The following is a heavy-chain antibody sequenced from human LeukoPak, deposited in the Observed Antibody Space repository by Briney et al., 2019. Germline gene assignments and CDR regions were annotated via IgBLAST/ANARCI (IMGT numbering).Heavy chain of an antibody. J-gene: IGHJ4*02. D-gene: IGHD5-18*01. CDR1: GFTFSSYW. CDR3: AKGPERGYSYAPLD. Sequence: GGSLRLSCAASGFTFSSYWMSWVRQAPGKGLEWVANIKQDGSEKYYADSVKGRFTISRDNSKNTLYLQMNSLRAEDTAVYYCAKGPERGYSYAPLDWGQGTLVTVSS. V-gene: IGHV3-7*01. CDR2: IKQDGSEK.